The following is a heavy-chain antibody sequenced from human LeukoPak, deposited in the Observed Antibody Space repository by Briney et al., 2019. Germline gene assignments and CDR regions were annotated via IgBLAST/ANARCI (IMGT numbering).Heavy chain of an antibody. CDR1: GVTFRSDA. V-gene: IGHV3-23*01. J-gene: IGHJ6*04. CDR3: ARSYGSGTPGKYGMDV. CDR2: ISGSGGIT. D-gene: IGHD3-10*01. Sequence: GGSLRLSCAASGVTFRSDAMSWVRQAPGKGVERVSAISGSGGITYYAASMKGRFTISRDNSKNTLYLQMNSLRAEDTAVYYCARSYGSGTPGKYGMDVWGKGTPVTVSS.